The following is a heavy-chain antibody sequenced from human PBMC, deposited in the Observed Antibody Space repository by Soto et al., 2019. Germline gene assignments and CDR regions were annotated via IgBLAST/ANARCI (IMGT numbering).Heavy chain of an antibody. CDR1: GFNFRAHG. V-gene: IGHV3-23*01. CDR2: ISDIGAST. D-gene: IGHD3-9*01. CDR3: ARAGQRYYFDC. J-gene: IGHJ4*02. Sequence: AQLLESGGGLVQPGGSPRLSCAASGFNFRAHGMVWVRQAPGKGPEWLAIISDIGASTYYADSVKGRVTISRDNSRNTLFLQMNNMRPEDTAVYYCARAGQRYYFDCWGQGTLVTVSA.